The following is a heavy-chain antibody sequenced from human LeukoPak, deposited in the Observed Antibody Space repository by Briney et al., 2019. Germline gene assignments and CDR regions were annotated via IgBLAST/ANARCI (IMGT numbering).Heavy chain of an antibody. V-gene: IGHV5-10-1*01. CDR2: IDPRDSYT. CDR1: GYSFTSYW. J-gene: IGHJ4*02. D-gene: IGHD6-13*01. Sequence: GESLRISCKGSGYSFTSYWINWVRQMPGKGLEWMGRIDPRDSYTDYSPSFQGHVTISADKSISTAYLQWSSLKASDTAMYYCARGRVAAAGTSAFDYWGQGTLVTVSS. CDR3: ARGRVAAAGTSAFDY.